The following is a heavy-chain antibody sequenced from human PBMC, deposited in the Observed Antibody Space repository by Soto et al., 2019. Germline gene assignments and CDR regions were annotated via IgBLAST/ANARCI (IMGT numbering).Heavy chain of an antibody. J-gene: IGHJ3*02. Sequence: SETLSLTCAVSGGSISSSNWWSWVRQPPGKGLEWIGEIYHSGSTNYNPSLKSRVTISVDKSKNQFSLKLSFVTAADTAVYYCARGSGVLLWFGAPYAFDIWGQGTMATVSS. CDR2: IYHSGST. CDR1: GGSISSSNW. V-gene: IGHV4-4*02. D-gene: IGHD3-10*01. CDR3: ARGSGVLLWFGAPYAFDI.